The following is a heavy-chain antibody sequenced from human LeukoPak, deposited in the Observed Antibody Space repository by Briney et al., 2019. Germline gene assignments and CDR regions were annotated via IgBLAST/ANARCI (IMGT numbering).Heavy chain of an antibody. CDR3: AKDLGSGSYSSYSYGMDV. D-gene: IGHD3-10*02. CDR2: ISWNSGSI. J-gene: IGHJ6*02. V-gene: IGHV3-9*01. Sequence: QAGGSLRLSCAASGFTFDDYAMHWVRQAPGKGLEWVSGISWNSGSIGYADSVKGRFTISRDNAKNSLYLQMNSLRAEDTALYYCAKDLGSGSYSSYSYGMDVWGQGTTVTVSS. CDR1: GFTFDDYA.